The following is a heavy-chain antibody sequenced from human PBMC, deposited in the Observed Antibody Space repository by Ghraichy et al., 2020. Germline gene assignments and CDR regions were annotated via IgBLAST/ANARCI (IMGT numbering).Heavy chain of an antibody. CDR3: ARDREPDITRRYFDY. Sequence: GESLNISCVASGFIFSSYSMNWVRQAPGKGLEWVSSISSGSSSIYYADSVKGRFTISRDNAKNSVYLQMNSLRAEDTAVYYCARDREPDITRRYFDYWGQGTLGTVSS. CDR2: ISSGSSSI. CDR1: GFIFSSYS. V-gene: IGHV3-21*01. J-gene: IGHJ4*02. D-gene: IGHD3-10*01.